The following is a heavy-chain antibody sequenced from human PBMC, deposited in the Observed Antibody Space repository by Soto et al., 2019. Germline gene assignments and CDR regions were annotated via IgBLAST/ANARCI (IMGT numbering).Heavy chain of an antibody. Sequence: GESRKISCKGSGYSFTSYWIGWVRQIPGKGLEWMGIIYPGDSDTRYSPSFQGQVTISADKSISTAYLQWSSLKASDTAMYYCASQKGYSYVDDAFDIWGQGTMVTVSS. D-gene: IGHD5-18*01. V-gene: IGHV5-51*01. CDR2: IYPGDSDT. CDR1: GYSFTSYW. J-gene: IGHJ3*02. CDR3: ASQKGYSYVDDAFDI.